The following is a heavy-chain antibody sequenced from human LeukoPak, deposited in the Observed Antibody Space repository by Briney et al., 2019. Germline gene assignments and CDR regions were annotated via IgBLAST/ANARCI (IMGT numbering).Heavy chain of an antibody. CDR2: IIPIFGTA. V-gene: IGHV1-69*13. J-gene: IGHJ6*02. D-gene: IGHD2-2*03. CDR3: ARHGYCSSTSCYPEYYYYGMDV. CDR1: GGTFSSYA. Sequence: GASVKVSCKASGGTFSSYAISWVRQVPGQELEWTGGIIPIFGTANYAQKFQGRVTITADESTSTAYMELSSLRSEDTAVYYCARHGYCSSTSCYPEYYYYGMDVWGQGTTVTVSS.